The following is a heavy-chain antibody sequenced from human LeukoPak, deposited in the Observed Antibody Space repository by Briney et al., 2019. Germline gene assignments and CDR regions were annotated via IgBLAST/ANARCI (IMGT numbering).Heavy chain of an antibody. J-gene: IGHJ3*02. Sequence: SVKVSCKASGYTFTKCAMNWVRQAPGQGLEWMGWINTNTRNPTYAQGFTGRFVFSLDTSVSTAYLQISSLKAEDTAVYYCARGCFDSRWASDIWGQGTMVTVSS. D-gene: IGHD3-9*01. CDR1: GYTFTKCA. CDR2: INTNTRNP. CDR3: ARGCFDSRWASDI. V-gene: IGHV7-4-1*02.